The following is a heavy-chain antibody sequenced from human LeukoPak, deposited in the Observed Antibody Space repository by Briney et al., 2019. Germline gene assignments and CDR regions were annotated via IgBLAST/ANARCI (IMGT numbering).Heavy chain of an antibody. CDR2: MNPNSGNT. CDR3: ARGAAAHDAFDI. CDR1: GYTFTSYD. V-gene: IGHV1-8*03. J-gene: IGHJ3*02. D-gene: IGHD6-13*01. Sequence: ASVKVSCKASGYTFTSYDINWVRQATGQGLEWMGWMNPNSGNTGYAQKFQGRVTITRNTSISTAYMELSSLRSEDTAVYCCARGAAAHDAFDIWGQGTMVTVSS.